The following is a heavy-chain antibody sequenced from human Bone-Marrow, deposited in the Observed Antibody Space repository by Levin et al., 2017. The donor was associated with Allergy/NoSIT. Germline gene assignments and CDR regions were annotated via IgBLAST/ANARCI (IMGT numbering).Heavy chain of an antibody. V-gene: IGHV3-53*01. CDR1: GFTVSGYD. Sequence: ASVKVSCAASGFTVSGYDMSWVRQAPGKGLEWVSVIYKGGRTYYTESVKGRFSISRDKSKNALYLQMNSLTVEDTAVFFCARDAYGSERGDYFDFWGQGTLVTVSS. CDR3: ARDAYGSERGDYFDF. D-gene: IGHD3-10*01. J-gene: IGHJ4*02. CDR2: IYKGGRT.